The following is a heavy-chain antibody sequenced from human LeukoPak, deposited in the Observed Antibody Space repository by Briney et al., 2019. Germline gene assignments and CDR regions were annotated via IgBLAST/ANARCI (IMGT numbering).Heavy chain of an antibody. V-gene: IGHV3-74*01. J-gene: IGHJ5*02. CDR2: INSDGSST. CDR1: GFTFSSYW. Sequence: GGSLRLSCAASGFTFSSYWMHWVRQAPGKGLVWVSRINSDGSSTSYADSVKGRFTISRDNAKNTLYLQMNSLRAEDTAVYYCAGDTYYDIWSGSHNWFDPWGQGTLVTVSS. CDR3: AGDTYYDIWSGSHNWFDP. D-gene: IGHD3-3*01.